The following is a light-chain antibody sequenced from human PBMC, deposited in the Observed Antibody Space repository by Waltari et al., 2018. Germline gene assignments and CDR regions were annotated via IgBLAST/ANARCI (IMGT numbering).Light chain of an antibody. CDR1: SSAVGGYNY. CDR3: CSYAGSYTEV. CDR2: DVS. J-gene: IGLJ2*01. Sequence: QSALTQPRSVSGSPGQSVTISCTGTSSAVGGYNYVSWYQQHPGKAPKLMIYDVSKRPSGVPDRFSGSKSGNTASLTISGLQAEDEADYYCCSYAGSYTEVFGGGTKLTVL. V-gene: IGLV2-11*01.